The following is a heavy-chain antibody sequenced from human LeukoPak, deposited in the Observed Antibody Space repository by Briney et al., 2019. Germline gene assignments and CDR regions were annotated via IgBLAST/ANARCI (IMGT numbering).Heavy chain of an antibody. CDR2: IYHSGTT. D-gene: IGHD3-3*01. CDR1: GYSISSSSW. CDR3: ASSKYDFWSGFFDP. V-gene: IGHV4-28*01. Sequence: PSDTLSLTCAVSGYSISSSSWWGWIRQPPGKGLEWIAYIYHSGTTYYNPSLQSRVTMSVDTSKNQFSLKLSSVTAADTAVYYCASSKYDFWSGFFDPWGQGTLVTVSS. J-gene: IGHJ5*02.